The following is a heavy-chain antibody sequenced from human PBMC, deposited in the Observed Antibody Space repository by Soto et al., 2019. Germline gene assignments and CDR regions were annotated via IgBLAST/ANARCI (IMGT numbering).Heavy chain of an antibody. D-gene: IGHD5-12*01. J-gene: IGHJ4*02. V-gene: IGHV1-69*02. CDR3: ALTSQGGYDY. Sequence: QVQLVQSGAEVKKPGSSVKVSCKASGGTFSSYTISWVRQAPGQGLEWMGRIIPILGIANYAQKFQGRVTITADKYTSTDYMELSSLRPEDTALYYCALTSQGGYDYWSQGTLDTVSS. CDR1: GGTFSSYT. CDR2: IIPILGIA.